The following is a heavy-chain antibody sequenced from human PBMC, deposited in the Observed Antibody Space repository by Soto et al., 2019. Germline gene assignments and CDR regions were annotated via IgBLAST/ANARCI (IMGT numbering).Heavy chain of an antibody. CDR1: GGSISSSSYY. J-gene: IGHJ6*02. Sequence: SETLSLTCTVSGGSISSSSYYWGWIRQPPGKGLEWIGNIYYSGSTYYNPSLKSRVTISVDTSKNEFSLKMSSVTAADTAVYYCARLTGALYGMDVWGQGTTVTVSS. CDR2: IYYSGST. CDR3: ARLTGALYGMDV. V-gene: IGHV4-39*01. D-gene: IGHD7-27*01.